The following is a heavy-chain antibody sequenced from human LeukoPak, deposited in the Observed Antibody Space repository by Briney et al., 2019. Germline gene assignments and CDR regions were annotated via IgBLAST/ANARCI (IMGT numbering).Heavy chain of an antibody. J-gene: IGHJ5*02. CDR3: ARDNSVGDNAWWFDP. CDR1: GYTFTSYY. D-gene: IGHD1-26*01. Sequence: GASVEVSCKASGYTFTSYYMHWVRQAPRQGLEWMGLINPTGGSTGYAQKFQGRVTMTRDMSTSTDYMELSSLRSEDTAIYYCARDNSVGDNAWWFDPWGQGTLVTVSS. CDR2: INPTGGST. V-gene: IGHV1-46*01.